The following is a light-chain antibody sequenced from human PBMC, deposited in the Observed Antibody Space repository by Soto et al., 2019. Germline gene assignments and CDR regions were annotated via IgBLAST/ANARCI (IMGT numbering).Light chain of an antibody. V-gene: IGLV2-14*03. J-gene: IGLJ2*01. CDR2: DVS. CDR1: SSDVGGYNY. Sequence: QSALTQPASVSGSPGQSITISCTGTSSDVGGYNYVSWYQQHPGKAPKLMIYDVSNRPSGVSNRFSGSKSGNTASLTISGLQAEDEADYSCISFPSSSTQVFGGGIKLTVL. CDR3: ISFPSSSTQV.